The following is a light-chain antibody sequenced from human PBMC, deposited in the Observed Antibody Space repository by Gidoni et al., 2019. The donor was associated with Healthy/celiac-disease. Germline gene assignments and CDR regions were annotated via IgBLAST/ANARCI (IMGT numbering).Light chain of an antibody. V-gene: IGKV3-11*01. CDR3: QQRSNGPIT. CDR1: QSVSSY. J-gene: IGKJ5*01. CDR2: DAS. Sequence: VLTHSPATLSLSPGERATLSCRASQSVSSYLAWYQQKPGQAPRRLIYDASNRATGIPARFSGSGSGTDFTRTISSLEPEDFAVYYCQQRSNGPITCGQGTRLEIK.